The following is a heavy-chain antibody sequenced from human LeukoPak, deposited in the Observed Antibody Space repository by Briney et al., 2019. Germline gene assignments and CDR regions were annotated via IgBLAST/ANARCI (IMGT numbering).Heavy chain of an antibody. CDR1: GFTFSSYA. CDR3: AKRTTYYYDSSGYYYFDY. D-gene: IGHD3-22*01. V-gene: IGHV3-23*01. J-gene: IGHJ4*02. CDR2: ISGSGGST. Sequence: PGRSLRLSCAASGFTFSSYAMSWVRQAPGKGLEWVSAISGSGGSTYYADSVKGRFTISRDNSKNTLYLQMNSLRAEDTAVYYCAKRTTYYYDSSGYYYFDYWGQGTLVTVSS.